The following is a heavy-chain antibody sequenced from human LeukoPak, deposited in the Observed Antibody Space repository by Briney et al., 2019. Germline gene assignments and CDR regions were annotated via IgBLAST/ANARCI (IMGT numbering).Heavy chain of an antibody. D-gene: IGHD2-8*01. CDR3: ARHRGSVFKGYMDV. V-gene: IGHV3-30*02. J-gene: IGHJ6*03. CDR2: IHSDGVNK. Sequence: GGSLRLSCAASGFTLGNHGMHWVRQAPGKGLEWVAIIHSDGVNKYCADSMKGRFTISRDTSKNTLFLEMESLRTEDTAVYYCARHRGSVFKGYMDVWGKGTTVTVSS. CDR1: GFTLGNHG.